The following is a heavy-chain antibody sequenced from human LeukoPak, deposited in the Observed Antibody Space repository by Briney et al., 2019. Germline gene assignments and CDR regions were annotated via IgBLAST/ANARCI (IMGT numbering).Heavy chain of an antibody. V-gene: IGHV4-61*02. J-gene: IGHJ5*02. D-gene: IGHD3-3*01. Sequence: SQTLSLTCIVSAGSISSGSYYWSWIRQPAGKGLEWIGRIYTSGSTNYNPSLKSRVTISVDTSKNQFSLKLSSVTAADTAVYYCARAFDFWSGYPFDPWGQGTLVTVSS. CDR1: AGSISSGSYY. CDR2: IYTSGST. CDR3: ARAFDFWSGYPFDP.